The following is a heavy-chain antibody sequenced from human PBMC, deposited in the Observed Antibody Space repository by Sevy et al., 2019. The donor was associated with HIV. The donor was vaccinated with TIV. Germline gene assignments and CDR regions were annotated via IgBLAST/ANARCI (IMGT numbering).Heavy chain of an antibody. CDR2: FDPEDGET. V-gene: IGHV1-24*01. Sequence: ASVNVSCKVSGYTLTELSMHWVRQAPGKGLEWMGGFDPEDGETIYAQKFQGRVTMTEDTSTDTAYMELSSLRSEDTAVYYCATDLSYCSSTSCKIHWGQGTLVTVSS. CDR1: GYTLTELS. D-gene: IGHD2-2*01. CDR3: ATDLSYCSSTSCKIH. J-gene: IGHJ4*02.